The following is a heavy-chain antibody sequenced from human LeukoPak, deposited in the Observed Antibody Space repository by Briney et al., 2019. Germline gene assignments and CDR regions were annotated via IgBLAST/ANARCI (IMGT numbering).Heavy chain of an antibody. CDR1: GFTFSNYW. V-gene: IGHV3-7*02. J-gene: IGHJ4*02. D-gene: IGHD5-12*01. Sequence: GGSLRLSCAASGFTFSNYWMSWVRQAPGEGLEWVTNINQDGSEKYYVDSVKGRFTISRDNAKNSLYLQVNSLRAEDTAVYSCARGALGYSGYDQASFDFWGQGTLVTVSS. CDR2: INQDGSEK. CDR3: ARGALGYSGYDQASFDF.